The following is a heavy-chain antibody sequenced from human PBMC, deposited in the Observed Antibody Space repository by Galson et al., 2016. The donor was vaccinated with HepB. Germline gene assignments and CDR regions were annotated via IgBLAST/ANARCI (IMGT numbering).Heavy chain of an antibody. CDR2: IWYDGSNQ. Sequence: SLRLSCAASGFSFSTYGMHWVRQAPGKGLEWVAVIWYDGSNQYYRDSVKGRFTVSRDNSESTLYLQMNSLRVEDTAVYYCARGVGYGSGSSFDDWGQGTLVTASS. D-gene: IGHD3-10*01. CDR1: GFSFSTYG. V-gene: IGHV3-33*01. CDR3: ARGVGYGSGSSFDD. J-gene: IGHJ5*02.